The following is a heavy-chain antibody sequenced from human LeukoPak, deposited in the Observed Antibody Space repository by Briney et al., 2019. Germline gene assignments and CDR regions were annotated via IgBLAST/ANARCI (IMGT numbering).Heavy chain of an antibody. D-gene: IGHD3-22*01. CDR3: ARVPYYYDSSGYYAGY. Sequence: SVKVSCKSSGGTFSSYAISWVRQAPGQGLEWMGGIIPIFGAANYAQKFQGRVTITADESTSTAYMELSSLRSEDTAVYYCARVPYYYDSSGYYAGYWGQGTLVTVSS. J-gene: IGHJ4*02. CDR2: IIPIFGAA. V-gene: IGHV1-69*13. CDR1: GGTFSSYA.